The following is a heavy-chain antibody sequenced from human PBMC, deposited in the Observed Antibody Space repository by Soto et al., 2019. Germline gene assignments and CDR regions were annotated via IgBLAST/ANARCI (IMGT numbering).Heavy chain of an antibody. D-gene: IGHD4-17*01. J-gene: IGHJ4*02. CDR2: ISGSGGST. V-gene: IGHV3-23*01. CDR3: ATAIDYGDYCFDY. Sequence: PGGSLRLPCAASGFTFSSYAMSWVRQAPGKGLEWVSAISGSGGSTYYADSVKGRFTISRDNSKNTLYLQMNSLRAEDTAVYYCATAIDYGDYCFDYWGQGTLVTVSS. CDR1: GFTFSSYA.